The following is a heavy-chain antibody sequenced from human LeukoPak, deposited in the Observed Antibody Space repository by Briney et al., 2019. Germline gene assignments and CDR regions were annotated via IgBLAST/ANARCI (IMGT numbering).Heavy chain of an antibody. V-gene: IGHV3-7*01. D-gene: IGHD2-15*01. Sequence: GGSLRLSCAASGFTFSNYWMGWVRQAPGKGLEWVANIKQDGSEKRYVDPVKGRFTISRDNAKNSLYLQMNSLRAEDTAVYYCARDHSLDYWGQGTLVTVSS. CDR3: ARDHSLDY. CDR1: GFTFSNYW. J-gene: IGHJ4*02. CDR2: IKQDGSEK.